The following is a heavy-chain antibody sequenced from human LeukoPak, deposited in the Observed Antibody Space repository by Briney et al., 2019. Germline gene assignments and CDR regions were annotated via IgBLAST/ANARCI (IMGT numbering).Heavy chain of an antibody. Sequence: PGGSLRLSCAASGYTFSSYGMHWVRQAPGKGLEWVAVIWYDGSNKHYADSVKGRFTISRDNSKNTLYLQMNSLRAEDTAVYYCAREPDSSSFDYWGQGTLVTVSS. V-gene: IGHV3-33*01. CDR1: GYTFSSYG. D-gene: IGHD6-13*01. CDR3: AREPDSSSFDY. J-gene: IGHJ4*02. CDR2: IWYDGSNK.